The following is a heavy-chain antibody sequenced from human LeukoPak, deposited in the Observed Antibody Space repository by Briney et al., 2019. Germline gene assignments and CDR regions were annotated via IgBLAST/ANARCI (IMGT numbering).Heavy chain of an antibody. CDR2: ISGSGGST. Sequence: PGGSLRLSCAASGFTFSSYGMSWVRQAPGKGLEWVSAISGSGGSTYYADSVKGRFTISRDNSKNTLYLQMNSLRAEDTAVYYCAKDLGYSSGWYIDYWGQGTLVTVSS. CDR3: AKDLGYSSGWYIDY. CDR1: GFTFSSYG. D-gene: IGHD6-19*01. J-gene: IGHJ4*02. V-gene: IGHV3-23*01.